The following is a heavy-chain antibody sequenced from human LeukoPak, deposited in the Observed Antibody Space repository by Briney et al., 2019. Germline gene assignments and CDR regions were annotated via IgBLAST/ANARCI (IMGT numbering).Heavy chain of an antibody. J-gene: IGHJ6*02. CDR3: VKDRPCETCMPMDA. Sequence: GGSLRLSCAVSGFIVSSNHMNWVRQAPGKGLEWVAGLGRSGEYKYYADSVKGRFTISRDNSKDTVSLQMNSLRAEDSAIYFCVKDRPCETCMPMDAWGQGTTVTVSS. CDR2: LGRSGEYK. D-gene: IGHD2-2*01. V-gene: IGHV3-23*01. CDR1: GFIVSSNH.